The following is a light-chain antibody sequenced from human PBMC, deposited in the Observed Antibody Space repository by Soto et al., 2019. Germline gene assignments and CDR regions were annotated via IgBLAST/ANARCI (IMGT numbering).Light chain of an antibody. V-gene: IGKV1-12*01. CDR1: QGMSSW. CDR3: KQANSLPYT. J-gene: IGKJ2*01. Sequence: DIQMPQSPSSVSASVGDRVTITCRASQGMSSWLAWYQQKPGKAPKLLIYAASSLQSGVPSRFSGSGSGTDFTLAISSLQPEDFATLYCKQANSLPYTWGQRTKLEIK. CDR2: AAS.